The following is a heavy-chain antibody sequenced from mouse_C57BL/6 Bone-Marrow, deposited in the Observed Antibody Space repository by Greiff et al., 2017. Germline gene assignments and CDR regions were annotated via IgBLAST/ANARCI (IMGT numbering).Heavy chain of an antibody. CDR3: AIFYAMDY. CDR2: IYPGDGDT. Sequence: QVQLQQSGPELVKPGASVKISCKASGYAFSSSWMNWVTQRPGKGLEWIGRIYPGDGDTNYNGKFKGKATLTAAKSSSTAYMQLSSLTSEDSAVYFCAIFYAMDYWGQGTSVTVSS. J-gene: IGHJ4*01. V-gene: IGHV1-82*01. CDR1: GYAFSSSW.